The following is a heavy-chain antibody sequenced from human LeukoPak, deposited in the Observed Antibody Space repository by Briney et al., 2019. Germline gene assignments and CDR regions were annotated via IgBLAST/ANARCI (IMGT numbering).Heavy chain of an antibody. Sequence: GGSLRLACAASGFTFSTYSLSWVRQAPGKGLGWVSALSAGKQIPYYADCVKGRYTVSRDNSKNTLYLQLSSLRAEDTAVYYCAREHDLWQEGGNCFDAWGQGSRVTVSS. V-gene: IGHV3-23*01. CDR2: LSAGKQIP. D-gene: IGHD3-3*01. J-gene: IGHJ5*02. CDR1: GFTFSTYS. CDR3: AREHDLWQEGGNCFDA.